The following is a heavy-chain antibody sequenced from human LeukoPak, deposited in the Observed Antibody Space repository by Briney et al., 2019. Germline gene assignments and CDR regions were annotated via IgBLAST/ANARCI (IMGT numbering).Heavy chain of an antibody. Sequence: PGGSLRLSCAASGLTVSSNYMSWVRQAPGKGLEWVSVIYSGGSTYYADSVKGRFTISRDNSKNTLYLQMNSLRAEDTAVYYCARDQTGIVGATGFDYWGQGTLVTVSS. D-gene: IGHD1-26*01. V-gene: IGHV3-53*01. J-gene: IGHJ4*02. CDR3: ARDQTGIVGATGFDY. CDR1: GLTVSSNY. CDR2: IYSGGST.